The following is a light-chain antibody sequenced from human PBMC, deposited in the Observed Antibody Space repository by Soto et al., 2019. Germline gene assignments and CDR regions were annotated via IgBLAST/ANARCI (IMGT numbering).Light chain of an antibody. J-gene: IGLJ1*01. CDR2: GNS. CDR1: SSNIGAAYA. V-gene: IGLV1-40*01. CDR3: QSYDRSLRADV. Sequence: QLVLTQPPSVSGAPGQRVTISCTGSSSNIGAAYAVHWYQQLPGTAPKLLIYGNSNRPSGVPDRFSGSKSGTSASLAITGLQAEDEADYYCQSYDRSLRADVFGTGTKLTVL.